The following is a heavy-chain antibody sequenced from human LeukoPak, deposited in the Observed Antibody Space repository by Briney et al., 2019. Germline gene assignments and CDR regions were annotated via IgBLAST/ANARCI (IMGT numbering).Heavy chain of an antibody. V-gene: IGHV1-69*05. Sequence: SVKVSCKASGGTFSSYAISWVRQAPGQGLEWMGGIIPIFGTANYAQKFQGRVTMTRNTSISTAYMELSSLRSEDTAVYYCAREVTTVTFYYYYGMDVWGQGTTVTVSS. CDR1: GGTFSSYA. J-gene: IGHJ6*02. CDR3: AREVTTVTFYYYYGMDV. CDR2: IIPIFGTA. D-gene: IGHD4-17*01.